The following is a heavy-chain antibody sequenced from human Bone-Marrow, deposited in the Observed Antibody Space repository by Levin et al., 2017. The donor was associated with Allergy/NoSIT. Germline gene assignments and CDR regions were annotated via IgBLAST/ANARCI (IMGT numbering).Heavy chain of an antibody. V-gene: IGHV3-21*01. CDR2: ISSSSSYI. CDR3: AREKYASVDWFDP. Sequence: PGGSLRLSCAASGFTFSSYSMNWVRQAPGKGLEWVSSISSSSSYIYYADSVKGRFTISRDNAKNSLYLQMNSLRAEDTAVYYCAREKYASVDWFDPWGQGTLVTVSS. J-gene: IGHJ5*02. D-gene: IGHD2-8*01. CDR1: GFTFSSYS.